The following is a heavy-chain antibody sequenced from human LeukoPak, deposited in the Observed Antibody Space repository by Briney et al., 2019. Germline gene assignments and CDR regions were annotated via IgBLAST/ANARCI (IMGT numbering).Heavy chain of an antibody. V-gene: IGHV3-13*01. CDR2: IGTAADT. D-gene: IGHD3-10*01. Sequence: HPGGSLRLSCAASGFSFSNYDMYWVRQATGKGLDWVSVIGTAADTYYVGSVKGRFNISRENAKNPLFSQMTAGDTAVKDVVRGLIITLDFWGQGTLVTVSS. CDR3: VRGLIITLDF. J-gene: IGHJ4*02. CDR1: GFSFSNYD.